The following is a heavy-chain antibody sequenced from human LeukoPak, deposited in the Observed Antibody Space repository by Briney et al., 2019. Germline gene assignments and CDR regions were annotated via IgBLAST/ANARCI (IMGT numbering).Heavy chain of an antibody. CDR3: GISWRIRQADY. Sequence: GGSLRLSCAASGFTFSSYSMNWVRQAPGKGLEWVSSISSSSSYIYYADSVKGRFTISRDNAKNSLYLQMNSLRAEDTAVYCCGISWRIRQADYWGQGTLVTVSS. CDR2: ISSSSSYI. J-gene: IGHJ4*02. D-gene: IGHD5-18*01. V-gene: IGHV3-21*01. CDR1: GFTFSSYS.